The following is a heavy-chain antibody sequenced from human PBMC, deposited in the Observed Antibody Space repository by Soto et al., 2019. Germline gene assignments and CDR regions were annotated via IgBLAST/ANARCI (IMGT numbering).Heavy chain of an antibody. CDR3: AKDSKTVAGLPYYYYGMDV. CDR2: ISWDGGST. CDR1: GFTFDDYT. V-gene: IGHV3-43*01. D-gene: IGHD6-19*01. Sequence: PGGSLRLSCAASGFTFDDYTMHWVRQAPGKGLEWVSLISWDGGSTYYADSVKGRFTIPRDNSKNSLYLQMNSLRTEDTALYYCAKDSKTVAGLPYYYYGMDVWGQGTTVTVSS. J-gene: IGHJ6*02.